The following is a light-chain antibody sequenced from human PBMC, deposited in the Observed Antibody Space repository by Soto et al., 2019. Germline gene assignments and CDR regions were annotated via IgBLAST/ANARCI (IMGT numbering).Light chain of an antibody. CDR1: QNVNAN. CDR3: QQYNTWLWT. V-gene: IGKV3-15*01. Sequence: EVVMTQSPATLSVSPGERATLSCRASQNVNANLAWYQQKPGQAPRLLIHGASTRDTGIPARFSGSGFGTDFILTISSLQSEDFAVYYCQQYNTWLWTFGQGTKVEGK. CDR2: GAS. J-gene: IGKJ1*01.